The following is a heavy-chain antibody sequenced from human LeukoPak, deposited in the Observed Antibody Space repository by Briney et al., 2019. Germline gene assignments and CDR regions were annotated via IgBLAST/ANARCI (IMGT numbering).Heavy chain of an antibody. V-gene: IGHV3-9*01. D-gene: IGHD2-21*01. CDR3: AKVSTSGYSLGSYFDY. CDR1: GFIFDDYA. J-gene: IGHJ4*02. Sequence: PGGPLRLSCAAFGFIFDDYAMHWVRQAPGKGLEWVSGISWNSGSIGYVDSVKGRFTISRDNAKNSLYLQMNSLRAEDTALYYCAKVSTSGYSLGSYFDYWGQGTLVTVSS. CDR2: ISWNSGSI.